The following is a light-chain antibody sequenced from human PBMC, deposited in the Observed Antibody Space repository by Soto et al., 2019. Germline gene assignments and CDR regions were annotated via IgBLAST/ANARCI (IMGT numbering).Light chain of an antibody. CDR1: SGDIGSHSY. J-gene: IGLJ1*01. CDR3: SSYSSGSTLYV. Sequence: QSALTQPASVSGSPGQSITISCTGASGDIGSHSYVSWYQQHPGRAPRLLIYEASYRPSGVSHRFSGSKFGNTASLTISGLQAEDEADYHCSSYSSGSTLYVFGTGTKVTVL. CDR2: EAS. V-gene: IGLV2-14*01.